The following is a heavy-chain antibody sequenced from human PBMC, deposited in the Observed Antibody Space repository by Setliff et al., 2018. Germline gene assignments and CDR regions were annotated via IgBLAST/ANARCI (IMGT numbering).Heavy chain of an antibody. CDR3: ARSDHLVVDGFDV. D-gene: IGHD3-10*01. J-gene: IGHJ6*04. CDR1: GYTFTGYY. CDR2: INTNSGGT. V-gene: IGHV1-2*04. Sequence: ASVKVSCKASGYTFTGYYMHWVRQAPGQGLEWMGRINTNSGGTNWAQKFQGWVSMTRDTSITTAYMELSRLTSDDMAVYFCARSDHLVVDGFDVWGKGTTVTVSS.